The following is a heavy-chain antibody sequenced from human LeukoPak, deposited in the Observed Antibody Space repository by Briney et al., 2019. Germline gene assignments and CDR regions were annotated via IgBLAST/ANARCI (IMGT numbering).Heavy chain of an antibody. CDR3: ARRRYNWNAIDY. Sequence: GGSLRLSCAASEFTISRYWMHWVRQAPGKGLVWVSNINNDGSITTYADSVKGRFTISRDNVKNTLFLQMNSLRAEDTAVYFCARRRYNWNAIDYWGQGTLVTVSS. CDR2: INNDGSIT. J-gene: IGHJ4*02. V-gene: IGHV3-74*01. D-gene: IGHD1-20*01. CDR1: EFTISRYW.